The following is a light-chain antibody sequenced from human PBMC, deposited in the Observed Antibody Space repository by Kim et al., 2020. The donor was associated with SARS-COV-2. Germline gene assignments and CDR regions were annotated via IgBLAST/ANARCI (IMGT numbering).Light chain of an antibody. CDR3: QQYGSSPLA. CDR2: GAS. J-gene: IGKJ1*01. V-gene: IGKV3-20*01. Sequence: PVERAPLSCRASQSVSSSYLAWYQQKPGQAPRLLIYGASSRDTGIPDRFSGSGSGTDFTLTISRLEPEDFAVYYCQQYGSSPLAFGQGTKVDIK. CDR1: QSVSSSY.